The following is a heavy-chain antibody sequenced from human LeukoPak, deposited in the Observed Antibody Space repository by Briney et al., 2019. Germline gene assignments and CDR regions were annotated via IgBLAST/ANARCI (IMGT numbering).Heavy chain of an antibody. D-gene: IGHD6-13*01. Sequence: GGSLRLSCAASGFTFSRYAMSWVRQAPGKGLEWVSALGVSVSGYGGSTYYADSVKGRFTISRDNSKNTLYLQMNSLRAEDTAVYYCARRAAAGGCFDYWGQGTLVTVSS. V-gene: IGHV3-23*01. CDR3: ARRAAAGGCFDY. CDR2: LGVSVSGYGGST. CDR1: GFTFSRYA. J-gene: IGHJ4*02.